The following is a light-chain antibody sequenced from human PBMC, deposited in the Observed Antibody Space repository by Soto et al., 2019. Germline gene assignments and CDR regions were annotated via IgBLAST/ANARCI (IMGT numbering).Light chain of an antibody. J-gene: IGLJ1*01. CDR3: GSYTTSSNYV. CDR2: DVS. Sequence: LTQPASVSGSPGQSITISCTGTSSDIDAYNYVSWYQQHPGKAPKLMIYDVSNRPSGISNRFSGSKSGNTASLTISGLQAEEEADYYCGSYTTSSNYVFGTGTKVTVL. V-gene: IGLV2-14*01. CDR1: SSDIDAYNY.